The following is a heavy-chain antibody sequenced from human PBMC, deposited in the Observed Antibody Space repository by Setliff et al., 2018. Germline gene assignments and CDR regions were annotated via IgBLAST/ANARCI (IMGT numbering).Heavy chain of an antibody. V-gene: IGHV1-18*04. Sequence: EASVKVSCKASGYTFTRYYMYWVRQAPGQGLEWMGWVSTYNGDTKYAQNFRGRVTMTTDMSTSTVYIELRTLRSDDTAVYFCARRPIALAGYRKGAFDIWGQGTMVTVSS. CDR3: ARRPIALAGYRKGAFDI. CDR2: VSTYNGDT. D-gene: IGHD6-19*01. CDR1: GYTFTRYY. J-gene: IGHJ3*02.